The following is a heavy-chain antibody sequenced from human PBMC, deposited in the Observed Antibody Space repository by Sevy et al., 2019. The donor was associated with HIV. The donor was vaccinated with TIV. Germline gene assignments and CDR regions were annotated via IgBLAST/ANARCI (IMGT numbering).Heavy chain of an antibody. Sequence: GGSLRLSCAASGFSLTTSDMHWVRQAPGKGLEWVAYVRNDGPNKYYADSVRDRFTISRDSPKNTLYLQMNILRDEDTAIYYCARGRKTTEEWLEELDYYYGLDVWGQGTTVTVSS. CDR3: ARGRKTTEEWLEELDYYYGLDV. D-gene: IGHD2-8*01. CDR2: VRNDGPNK. J-gene: IGHJ6*02. CDR1: GFSLTTSD. V-gene: IGHV3-30*02.